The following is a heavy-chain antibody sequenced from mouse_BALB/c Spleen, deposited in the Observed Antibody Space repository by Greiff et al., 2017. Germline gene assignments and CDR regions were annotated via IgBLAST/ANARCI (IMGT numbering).Heavy chain of an antibody. CDR2: ISSGSSTI. V-gene: IGHV5-17*02. CDR3: ARDYYGSSYY. Sequence: EVQRVESGGGLVQPGGSRKLSCAASGFTFSSFGMHWVRQAPEKGLEWVAYISSGSSTIYYADTVKGRFTISRDNPKNTLFLQMSSLRSEGTAMYYYARDYYGSSYYWGQGTLVTVSA. J-gene: IGHJ3*01. CDR1: GFTFSSFG. D-gene: IGHD1-1*01.